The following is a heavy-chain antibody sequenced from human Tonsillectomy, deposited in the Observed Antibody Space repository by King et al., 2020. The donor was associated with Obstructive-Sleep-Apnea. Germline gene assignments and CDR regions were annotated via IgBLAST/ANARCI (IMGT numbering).Heavy chain of an antibody. V-gene: IGHV3-21*01. CDR3: ARDYYDSSGYYWYFDL. D-gene: IGHD3-22*01. Sequence: QLVQSGGGLVKPGGSLRLSCAASGVTFSSYSMNWVRQAPGKGLEWVSSISSSSSYIYYADSVKGRFTISRDNAKNSLYLQMNSLRAEDTAVYYCARDYYDSSGYYWYFDLWGRGTLVTVSS. CDR1: GVTFSSYS. CDR2: ISSSSSYI. J-gene: IGHJ2*01.